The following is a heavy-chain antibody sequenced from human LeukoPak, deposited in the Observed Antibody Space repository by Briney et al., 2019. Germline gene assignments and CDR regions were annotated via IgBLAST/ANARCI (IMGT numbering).Heavy chain of an antibody. Sequence: GGSLRLSCAASGFTFSSYGMHWVRQAPGTGLEWVAVISYDGSNKYYADSVKGRFTISRDNSKNTLYLQMNSLRAEDTAVYYCANGAATAWPYYYGMDVWGQGTTVTVSS. J-gene: IGHJ6*02. CDR2: ISYDGSNK. CDR3: ANGAATAWPYYYGMDV. CDR1: GFTFSSYG. D-gene: IGHD3-16*01. V-gene: IGHV3-30*18.